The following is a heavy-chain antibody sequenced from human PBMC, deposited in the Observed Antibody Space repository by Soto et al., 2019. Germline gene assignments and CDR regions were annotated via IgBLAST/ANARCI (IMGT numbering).Heavy chain of an antibody. CDR3: AADPFYYASGI. CDR1: GFIFSDHY. D-gene: IGHD3-10*01. Sequence: QVQLVESGGGLVEPGGSLRLSCAASGFIFSDHYMTWLRQAPGKGLEWVSKISQDGSITFYADSVKGRFTVSRDNTKNSLYMQMNSLRTEDSALYYCAADPFYYASGIWGQGTLVTVSS. V-gene: IGHV3-11*01. J-gene: IGHJ4*02. CDR2: ISQDGSIT.